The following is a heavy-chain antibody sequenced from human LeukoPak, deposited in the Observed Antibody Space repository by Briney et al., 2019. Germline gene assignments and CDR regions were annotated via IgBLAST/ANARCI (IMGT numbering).Heavy chain of an antibody. CDR2: INPSGGST. V-gene: IGHV1-46*01. D-gene: IGHD5-12*01. Sequence: ASVKVSCKASVHTFTSYYMHWVRQAPGQGLEWMGIINPSGGSTSYAQKFQGRVTMTRDTSTSTVYMELSSLRSEDTAVYYCARVFYTVAYDYWGQGTLVTVSS. J-gene: IGHJ4*02. CDR3: ARVFYTVAYDY. CDR1: VHTFTSYY.